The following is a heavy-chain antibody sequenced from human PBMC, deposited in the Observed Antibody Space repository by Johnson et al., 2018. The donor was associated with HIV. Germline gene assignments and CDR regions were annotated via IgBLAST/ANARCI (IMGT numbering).Heavy chain of an antibody. V-gene: IGHV3-20*04. CDR2: INWNGLRA. Sequence: EVQLVESGGGVVRPGGSLRLSCAASGLTLHSSGMSWVRHLPGKGLEWVCGINWNGLRATYADSVKGRFTISRNSTENSMSLQMNSLRGEDTALYYCVTDFVTGFDFHSPGNAFNLWGQGTLVSVSS. CDR1: GLTLHSSG. CDR3: VTDFVTGFDFHSPGNAFNL. D-gene: IGHD3-9*01. J-gene: IGHJ3*01.